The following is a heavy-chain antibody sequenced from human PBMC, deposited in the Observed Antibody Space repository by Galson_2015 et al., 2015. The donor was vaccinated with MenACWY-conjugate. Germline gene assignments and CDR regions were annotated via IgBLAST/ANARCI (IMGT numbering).Heavy chain of an antibody. CDR2: ISGSGDTT. J-gene: IGHJ4*01. V-gene: IGHV3-23*01. D-gene: IGHD1-14*01. CDR1: EFIFSDYW. Sequence: SLRLSCAASEFIFSDYWMSWVRQAPGKGLEWVSGISGSGDTTYYADPVKGRFAISRDNSKNTLSLQMNGLRAEDTGVYFCARNLYDPWYYFDHWGHGVLVTVSS. CDR3: ARNLYDPWYYFDH.